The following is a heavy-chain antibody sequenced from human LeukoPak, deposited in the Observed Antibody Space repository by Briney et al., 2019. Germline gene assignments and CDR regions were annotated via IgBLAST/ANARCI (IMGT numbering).Heavy chain of an antibody. CDR2: IYTSGST. CDR1: GGSISSYY. Sequence: PWGTLSLTCTVSGGSISSYYWSWIRQPAGKGLEWIGRIYTSGSTNYNPSLKSRVTISVDKSKNQFSLKLSSVTAADTAVYYCARPDPEGDAFDIWGQGTMVTVSS. CDR3: ARPDPEGDAFDI. V-gene: IGHV4-4*07. J-gene: IGHJ3*02. D-gene: IGHD1-14*01.